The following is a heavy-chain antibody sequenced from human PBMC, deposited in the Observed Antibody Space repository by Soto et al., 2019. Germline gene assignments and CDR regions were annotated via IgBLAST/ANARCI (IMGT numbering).Heavy chain of an antibody. V-gene: IGHV3-23*01. Sequence: EVQLLESGGGLAQPGGSLRLSCAASGFIFRTYAMNWVRQAPGKGLEWVSVMVGDGSSSDYADSVRGRFTISRDNSKNTLYLQMNSLRVEDTAVYYCAKDLRPDGRYDLAYWGQGTLVTVSS. D-gene: IGHD1-26*01. CDR3: AKDLRPDGRYDLAY. CDR2: MVGDGSSS. CDR1: GFIFRTYA. J-gene: IGHJ4*02.